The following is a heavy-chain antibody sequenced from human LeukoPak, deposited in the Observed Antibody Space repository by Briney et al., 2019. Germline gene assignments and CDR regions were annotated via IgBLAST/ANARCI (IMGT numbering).Heavy chain of an antibody. CDR1: GGAISSGNTYY. Sequence: SETLSLTCTVSGGAISSGNTYYWSWIRQPAGQGLEWIGHIYTSGSTNHNPSLKSRVTISVDTSKNQFSLKLSSVTAVDTAVYYCARRPSRTMAYYFDYWGQGTLVTVSS. V-gene: IGHV4-61*09. D-gene: IGHD2-2*01. CDR3: ARRPSRTMAYYFDY. CDR2: IYTSGST. J-gene: IGHJ4*02.